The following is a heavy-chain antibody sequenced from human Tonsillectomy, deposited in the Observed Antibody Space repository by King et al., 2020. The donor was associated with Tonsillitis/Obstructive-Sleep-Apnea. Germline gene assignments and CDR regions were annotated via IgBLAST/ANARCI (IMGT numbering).Heavy chain of an antibody. CDR3: AHRGRNAYYYDGSGSQGAFDI. Sequence: TLKESGPTLVKPTQTLTLTCTFSGFSLSTSGVGVGWIRQPPGKALEWLALIYWDDEKRYRLSLKSRLTITKDTSKNQVVLTMTNMDPVDTATYYCAHRGRNAYYYDGSGSQGAFDIWGQGTVVTVSS. D-gene: IGHD3-22*01. J-gene: IGHJ3*02. V-gene: IGHV2-5*02. CDR2: IYWDDEK. CDR1: GFSLSTSGVG.